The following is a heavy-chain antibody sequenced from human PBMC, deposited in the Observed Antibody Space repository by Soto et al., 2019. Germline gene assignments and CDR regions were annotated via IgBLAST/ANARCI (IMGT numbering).Heavy chain of an antibody. CDR2: FIPIFGTA. V-gene: IGHV1-69*01. Sequence: QVQLVQSGAEVKKPGSSVKVSCKASGGTFSDYGINWVRQAPGQGLEWMGGFIPIFGTANYAQKFQGRVTITADESTSTAYMELSSLRSEDTAVYYCARGWDHYDSSGLRTCFDPWGQGTLVTVSS. CDR3: ARGWDHYDSSGLRTCFDP. CDR1: GGTFSDYG. J-gene: IGHJ5*02. D-gene: IGHD3-22*01.